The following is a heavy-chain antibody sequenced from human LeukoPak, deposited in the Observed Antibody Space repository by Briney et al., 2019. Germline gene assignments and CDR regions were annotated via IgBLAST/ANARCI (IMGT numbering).Heavy chain of an antibody. V-gene: IGHV3-23*01. CDR3: AKVSYFAVRGVIPNHLDY. D-gene: IGHD3-10*01. J-gene: IGHJ4*02. CDR1: GFTFSSEA. Sequence: GGSLRLSCAASGFTFSSEAMTWVRQAPGKGLEWVSAISGSGGSTYYADSVKGRFTISRDNSKNTLYLQMNSLRAEDTAVYYCAKVSYFAVRGVIPNHLDYWGQGTLVTVSS. CDR2: ISGSGGST.